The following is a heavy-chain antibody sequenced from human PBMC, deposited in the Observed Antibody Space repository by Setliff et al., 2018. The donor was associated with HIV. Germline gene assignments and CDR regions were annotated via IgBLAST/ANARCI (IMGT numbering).Heavy chain of an antibody. J-gene: IGHJ4*02. Sequence: ASVKVSCKASGATFSTSAIGWVRQAPGQGFEWIGGLSPFSNAPQYAQRFQGRITINADESMETAYMELTDLKSEDTAVYYCARGGRYPSGLNALDYWGLGTPVTVSS. V-gene: IGHV1-69*13. CDR1: GATFSTSA. D-gene: IGHD3-16*02. CDR3: ARGGRYPSGLNALDY. CDR2: LSPFSNAP.